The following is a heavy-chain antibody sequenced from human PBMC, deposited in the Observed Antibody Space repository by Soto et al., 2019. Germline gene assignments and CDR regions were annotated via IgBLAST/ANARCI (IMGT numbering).Heavy chain of an antibody. V-gene: IGHV4-4*02. J-gene: IGHJ4*02. CDR1: GGSISSSNW. CDR3: ARDRGSGWYGLYY. CDR2: IYHSGST. Sequence: SETLSLTCAVSGGSISSSNWWSWVRQPPGKGLEWIGEIYHSGSTNYNPSLKGRVTISVDKSKNQFSLKLSSVTAADTAVYYCARDRGSGWYGLYYWGQGTLVTVSS. D-gene: IGHD6-19*01.